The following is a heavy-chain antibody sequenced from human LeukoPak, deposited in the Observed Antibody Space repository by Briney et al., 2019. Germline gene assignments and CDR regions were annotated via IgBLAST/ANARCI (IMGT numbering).Heavy chain of an antibody. D-gene: IGHD4-17*01. CDR1: GFTFSSYG. Sequence: GGSLRLSCAVSGFTFSSYGMHWVRQAPGKGLEWVAVISYDGSNKYYADSVKGRFTISRDNSKNTLYLQMNSLRAEDTAVYYCARGPRLRRYGMDVWGQGTTVTVSS. V-gene: IGHV3-30*03. J-gene: IGHJ6*02. CDR3: ARGPRLRRYGMDV. CDR2: ISYDGSNK.